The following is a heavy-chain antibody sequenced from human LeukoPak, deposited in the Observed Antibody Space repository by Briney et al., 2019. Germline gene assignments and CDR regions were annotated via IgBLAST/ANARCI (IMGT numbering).Heavy chain of an antibody. CDR1: AFSLSAYN. D-gene: IGHD1-26*01. V-gene: IGHV3-21*01. CDR3: ARVGATDSFDY. CDR2: ISYTGTYI. J-gene: IGHJ4*02. Sequence: GGSLRLSCAASAFSLSAYNMNWVRQAPGKGLEWVSSISYTGTYIYYADSVKGRFIISRDNAKNSLYLQMNSLRAEDTAVYYCARVGATDSFDYWGQGTLVTVSS.